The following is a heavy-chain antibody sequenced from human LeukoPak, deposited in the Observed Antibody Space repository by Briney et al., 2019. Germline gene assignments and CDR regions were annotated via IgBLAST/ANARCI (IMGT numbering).Heavy chain of an antibody. D-gene: IGHD3-22*01. V-gene: IGHV3-30*04. CDR1: GFTFSSYA. Sequence: GRSLRLSCAASGFTFSSYAMHWVRQAPGKGLEWVAVISYDGSNKYYADSVKGRFTISRDNSKNTLYLQMNSLRAEDTAVYYCAKDFDYYDSSGYYYVWGQGTLVTVSS. CDR2: ISYDGSNK. J-gene: IGHJ4*02. CDR3: AKDFDYYDSSGYYYV.